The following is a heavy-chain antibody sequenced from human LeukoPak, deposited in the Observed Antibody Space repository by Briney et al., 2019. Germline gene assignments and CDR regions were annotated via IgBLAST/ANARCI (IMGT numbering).Heavy chain of an antibody. Sequence: GRSLRPSCAASGFTFSSYAMHWVRQAPGKGLEWVAVISYDGSNKYYADFVKGRFTISRDNSKNTLYLQMNSLRAEDTAVYYCARDPDYYYDSSGYSPNYFDYWGQGTLVTVSS. J-gene: IGHJ4*02. D-gene: IGHD3-22*01. CDR1: GFTFSSYA. CDR2: ISYDGSNK. CDR3: ARDPDYYYDSSGYSPNYFDY. V-gene: IGHV3-30-3*01.